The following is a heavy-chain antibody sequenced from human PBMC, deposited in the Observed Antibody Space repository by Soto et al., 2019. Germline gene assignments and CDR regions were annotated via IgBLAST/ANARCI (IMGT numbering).Heavy chain of an antibody. V-gene: IGHV4-31*03. Sequence: SETLSLTCTVSGGSISSGGYYWSWFRQHPGKGLEWMGYIYSRGSTYYNPSLKSRVTISVDTSKNQFSLKLSSVTAADTAVYYCARTMIEERNWFDPWGQGTLVTVSS. CDR2: IYSRGST. J-gene: IGHJ5*02. CDR3: ARTMIEERNWFDP. D-gene: IGHD3-22*01. CDR1: GGSISSGGYY.